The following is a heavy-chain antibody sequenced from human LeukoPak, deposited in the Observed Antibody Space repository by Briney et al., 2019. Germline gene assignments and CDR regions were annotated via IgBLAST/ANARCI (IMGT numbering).Heavy chain of an antibody. J-gene: IGHJ4*02. Sequence: PGGSLRLSCAASGFTFSNYWMSWVRQASGKGLEWVANIKQDGSGKYYVDSVRGRFTISRDNAKNSLYLQMNSLRAEDTAVYFCVRDPFDYWGQGTLVTVSS. CDR3: VRDPFDY. V-gene: IGHV3-7*01. CDR2: IKQDGSGK. CDR1: GFTFSNYW.